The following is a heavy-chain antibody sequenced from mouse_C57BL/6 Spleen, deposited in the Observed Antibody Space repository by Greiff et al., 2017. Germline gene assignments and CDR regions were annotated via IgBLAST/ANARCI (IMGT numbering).Heavy chain of an antibody. J-gene: IGHJ3*01. V-gene: IGHV2-2*01. D-gene: IGHD3-3*01. CDR1: GFSLTSYG. CDR3: AREEGASWFAY. Sequence: QVQLQQSGPGLVQPSQSLSITCTASGFSLTSYGVHWVRQSPGKGLEWLGVIWSGGSTDYNAAFISRLSTSKDNSKSQVFFKMSSLQADDTAMYYCAREEGASWFAYWGQGTLVTVSA. CDR2: IWSGGST.